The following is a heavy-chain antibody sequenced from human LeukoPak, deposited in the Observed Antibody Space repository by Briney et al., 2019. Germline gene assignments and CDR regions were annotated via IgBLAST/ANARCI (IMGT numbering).Heavy chain of an antibody. J-gene: IGHJ3*02. CDR1: GYTFTSYY. V-gene: IGHV1-2*02. Sequence: GASVEVSCKASGYTFTSYYMHWVRQAPGQGLEWMGWINPNSGGTNYAQKFQGRVTMTRDTSISTAYMELSRLRSDGTAVYYCARWTPGYCSGGSCQLNAFDIWGQGTMVTVSS. CDR3: ARWTPGYCSGGSCQLNAFDI. D-gene: IGHD2-15*01. CDR2: INPNSGGT.